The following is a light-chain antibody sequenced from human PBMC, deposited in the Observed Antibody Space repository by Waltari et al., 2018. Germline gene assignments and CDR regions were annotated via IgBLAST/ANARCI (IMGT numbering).Light chain of an antibody. J-gene: IGLJ1*01. CDR3: SSYTSSSTPCV. CDR1: SSDVGGYNY. Sequence: QSALTQPASVSGSPGQSITISCTGTSSDVGGYNYVFWYQQHPGKAPKLMIYDVSKRPSGVSNRFSGSKSGNTASLTSSGLQAEDEADYYCSSYTSSSTPCVFGTGTKVTVL. V-gene: IGLV2-14*01. CDR2: DVS.